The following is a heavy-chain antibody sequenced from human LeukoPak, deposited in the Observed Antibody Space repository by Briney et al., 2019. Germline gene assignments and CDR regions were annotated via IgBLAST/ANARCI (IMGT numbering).Heavy chain of an antibody. CDR1: GGSTSSGGYS. D-gene: IGHD3/OR15-3a*01. J-gene: IGHJ6*02. Sequence: SETLSLTCAVSGGSTSSGGYSWSWIRQPPGKGLEWIGYIYHSGSTYYNPSLKSRVTISVDRSKNQFSLKLSSVTAADTAVYYCARVDRYYYYGMDVWGQGTTVTVSS. CDR3: ARVDRYYYYGMDV. V-gene: IGHV4-30-2*01. CDR2: IYHSGST.